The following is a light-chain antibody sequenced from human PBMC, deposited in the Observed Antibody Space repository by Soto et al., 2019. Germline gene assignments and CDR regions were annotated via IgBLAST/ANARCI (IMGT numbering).Light chain of an antibody. Sequence: QSALTQPRSVSGSPGQSVTISCTGTSSDVGGYNYVSWYQQHPGKAPKLVIYNVSKRPSGVPDRFSGSKSGNTASLTISGLQAEDEAEYYCCSYAGSYTGVFGGGTKVTVL. CDR2: NVS. V-gene: IGLV2-11*01. CDR3: CSYAGSYTGV. J-gene: IGLJ3*02. CDR1: SSDVGGYNY.